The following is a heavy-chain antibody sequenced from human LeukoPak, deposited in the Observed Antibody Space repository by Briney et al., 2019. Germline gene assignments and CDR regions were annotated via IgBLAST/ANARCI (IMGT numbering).Heavy chain of an antibody. D-gene: IGHD6-13*01. CDR3: ARHQDKLSSSWYVSYFDY. Sequence: PSETLSLTCTVSGGSISSSSYYWGWIRQPPGKGLEWIGSIYYSGSTYYNPSLKSRVTISVDTSKNQFSLKLSSVTAADTAVYYCARHQDKLSSSWYVSYFDYWGQRTLVTVSS. J-gene: IGHJ4*02. V-gene: IGHV4-39*01. CDR1: GGSISSSSYY. CDR2: IYYSGST.